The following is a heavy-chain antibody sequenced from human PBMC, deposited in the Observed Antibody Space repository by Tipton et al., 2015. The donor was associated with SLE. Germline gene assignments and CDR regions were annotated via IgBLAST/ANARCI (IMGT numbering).Heavy chain of an antibody. CDR3: ARADFRDWGGSFDY. J-gene: IGHJ4*02. Sequence: LRLSCTVSGGSISSYYWSWIRQPPGKGLEWIGEINHSGSTNYNPSLKSRVTISVDTSNNQFSLKLSSVTAADTAVYYCARADFRDWGGSFDYWGQGTLVTVSS. D-gene: IGHD7-27*01. V-gene: IGHV4-34*01. CDR2: INHSGST. CDR1: GGSISSYY.